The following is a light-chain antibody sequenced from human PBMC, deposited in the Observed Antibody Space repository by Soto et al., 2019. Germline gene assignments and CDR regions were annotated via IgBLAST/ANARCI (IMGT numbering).Light chain of an antibody. V-gene: IGLV2-14*01. CDR1: SSDIGGYNY. J-gene: IGLJ1*01. CDR2: EVS. CDR3: SSYTSTSTLYV. Sequence: QSALTQPASVSGSPGQSITISCTGASSDIGGYNYVSWYQQHPGKAPKLMICEVSNRPSGVSNRFSGSKSDNTASLTISGLQAEDEADYYCSSYTSTSTLYVLGTGTKVTVL.